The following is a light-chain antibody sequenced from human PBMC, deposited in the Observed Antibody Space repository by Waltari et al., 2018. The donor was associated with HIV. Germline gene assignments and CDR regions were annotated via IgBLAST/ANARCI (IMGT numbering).Light chain of an antibody. Sequence: IQMTQSPPSLSASVGGRVTITCRPSQNIDTFVSWYQQKPGEATRLLISGASAVQSGVPSRFSGSGSGTDFTLTISSLQPEDFATYFCLQTYITPLTFGPGTKVDVK. CDR3: LQTYITPLT. V-gene: IGKV1-39*01. CDR2: GAS. J-gene: IGKJ3*01. CDR1: QNIDTF.